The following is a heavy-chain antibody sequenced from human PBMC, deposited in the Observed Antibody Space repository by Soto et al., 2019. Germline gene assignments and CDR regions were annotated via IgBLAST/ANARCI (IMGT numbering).Heavy chain of an antibody. Sequence: ASVKVSCKTSGYIFSNYGITWVRQAPGQGLEWMAWISADTGHAQYAQKFQGRVTLTSDTSSNTAYMELTSLRSDDTAVYYCARTHVRTVTIPNYFDYWGQGTLVTV. CDR2: ISADTGHA. D-gene: IGHD4-17*01. J-gene: IGHJ4*02. CDR3: ARTHVRTVTIPNYFDY. V-gene: IGHV1-18*01. CDR1: GYIFSNYG.